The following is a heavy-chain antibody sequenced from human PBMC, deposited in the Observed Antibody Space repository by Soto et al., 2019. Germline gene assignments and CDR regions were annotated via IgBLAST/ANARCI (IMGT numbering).Heavy chain of an antibody. J-gene: IGHJ3*02. CDR1: GFTFSSYS. CDR2: ISSSSTI. CDR3: ARVQYCGGDCYPLGAFDI. D-gene: IGHD2-21*02. V-gene: IGHV3-48*02. Sequence: GSLRLSCAASGFTFSSYSMNWVRQAPGKGLEWVSYISSSSTIYYADSVKGRFTISRDNAKNSLYLQMNSLRDEDTAVYYCARVQYCGGDCYPLGAFDIWGQGTMVTVSS.